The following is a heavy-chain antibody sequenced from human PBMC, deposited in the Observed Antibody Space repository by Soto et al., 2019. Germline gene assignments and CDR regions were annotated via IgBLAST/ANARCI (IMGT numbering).Heavy chain of an antibody. J-gene: IGHJ4*02. CDR2: ISYDGSNK. D-gene: IGHD2-21*02. Sequence: PGGSLRLTCAASGFTFSSYALHWVRQAPGKGLEWVGVISYDGSNKYYADSVKGRSTISRDNSKHTPYLQMNSLSAEDAAVYYCTVLSYCGGDCYPKVFAYWGKGTLVTVS. V-gene: IGHV3-30-3*01. CDR3: TVLSYCGGDCYPKVFAY. CDR1: GFTFSSYA.